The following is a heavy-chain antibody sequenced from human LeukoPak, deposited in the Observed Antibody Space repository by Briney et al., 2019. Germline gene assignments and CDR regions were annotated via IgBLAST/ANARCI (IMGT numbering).Heavy chain of an antibody. CDR2: IRYDGSDK. CDR3: ANDIVVVPAAVNDAFDI. J-gene: IGHJ3*02. D-gene: IGHD2-2*01. CDR1: GFTFSSYG. V-gene: IGHV3-30*02. Sequence: PGGSLRLSCAASGFTFSSYGMHWVRQTPGKGLEWVAFIRYDGSDKYYADSVKGRFTISRDNSKNTLYLQMNSLRVDDTAVYYCANDIVVVPAAVNDAFDIWGQGTMVTVSS.